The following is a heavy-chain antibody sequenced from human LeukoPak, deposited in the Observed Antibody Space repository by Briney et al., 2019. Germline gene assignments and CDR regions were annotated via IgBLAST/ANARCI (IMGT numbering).Heavy chain of an antibody. Sequence: GGSLRLSCAASGFTFSSYAVNWVRQAPGKGLEWVSAICGSGGSAYYADSVKGRFTISRDNSKNTLYLQINSLRPEDTAIYYCAKDAQSPEVTYYFDYWGQGTLVTVSS. J-gene: IGHJ4*02. CDR2: ICGSGGSA. CDR1: GFTFSSYA. CDR3: AKDAQSPEVTYYFDY. D-gene: IGHD5-18*01. V-gene: IGHV3-23*01.